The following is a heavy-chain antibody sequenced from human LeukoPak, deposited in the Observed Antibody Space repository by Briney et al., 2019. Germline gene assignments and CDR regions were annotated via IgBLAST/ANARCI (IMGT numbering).Heavy chain of an antibody. CDR2: ISSSSNYI. CDR1: GFTFSSYS. V-gene: IGHV3-21*01. J-gene: IGHJ4*02. D-gene: IGHD3-10*01. Sequence: GGSLRLSCAASGFTFSSYSMNWVRQAPGKGLEWVSSISSSSNYIYYADSLKGRFTISRDNAKNSLSLQMNGLRVEDTAVYYCARGAFGELLFNYFDYWGQGTLVTVSS. CDR3: ARGAFGELLFNYFDY.